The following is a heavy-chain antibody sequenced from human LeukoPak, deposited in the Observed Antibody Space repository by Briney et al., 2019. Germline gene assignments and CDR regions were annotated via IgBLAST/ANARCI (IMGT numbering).Heavy chain of an antibody. Sequence: PGGSLRLSCAASGFTFSTYTMYWVRHPPGKRLEWVSIIGSSGGGIHYADSVKGRFTISRHNSKNALYLQMNSLRVEDTAVYYCAIDPNWGTHSWGQGVLVTVSS. J-gene: IGHJ4*02. CDR2: IGSSGGGI. CDR1: GFTFSTYT. CDR3: AIDPNWGTHS. D-gene: IGHD7-27*01. V-gene: IGHV3-23*01.